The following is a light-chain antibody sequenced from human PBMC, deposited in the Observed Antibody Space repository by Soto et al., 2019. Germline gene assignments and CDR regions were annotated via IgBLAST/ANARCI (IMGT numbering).Light chain of an antibody. CDR3: SSYTISSTYV. Sequence: QSVLTQPASVSGSLGQSITISCTGTSTDVGGYNYVSWYQQYPGKAPKLIIYEVSDRPSGVAHRFSGSKSGNTASLTISGLQAEDEADYYCSSYTISSTYVFGSGTKVTVL. J-gene: IGLJ1*01. V-gene: IGLV2-14*01. CDR1: STDVGGYNY. CDR2: EVS.